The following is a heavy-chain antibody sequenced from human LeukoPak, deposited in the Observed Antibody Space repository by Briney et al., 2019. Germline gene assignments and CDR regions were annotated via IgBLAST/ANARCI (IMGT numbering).Heavy chain of an antibody. V-gene: IGHV4-59*01. D-gene: IGHD5-18*01. J-gene: IGHJ4*02. CDR3: ARDICGYNYGCFDS. Sequence: PSETLSLTCTVSGVSISSYYWNWIRQPAGKGLEWIGYIYYSGSTNYNPSLKSRVTISVDTSKNQFSLKLSSVTAADTAVYYCARDICGYNYGCFDSWGQGTLVTVSS. CDR1: GVSISSYY. CDR2: IYYSGST.